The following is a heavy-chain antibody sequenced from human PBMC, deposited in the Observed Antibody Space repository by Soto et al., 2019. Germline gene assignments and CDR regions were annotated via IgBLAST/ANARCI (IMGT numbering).Heavy chain of an antibody. Sequence: SETLSLTCTVSDGSVSSGSYYWSWIRQPPGKGLEWIGYIYYSGSTNYNPSLKSRVTISVDTSKNQFSLRLSSVSAADTAVYYCARGRITIFGVVNYYYGMDVWGQGTTVTVSS. V-gene: IGHV4-61*01. D-gene: IGHD3-3*01. CDR2: IYYSGST. CDR1: DGSVSSGSYY. CDR3: ARGRITIFGVVNYYYGMDV. J-gene: IGHJ6*02.